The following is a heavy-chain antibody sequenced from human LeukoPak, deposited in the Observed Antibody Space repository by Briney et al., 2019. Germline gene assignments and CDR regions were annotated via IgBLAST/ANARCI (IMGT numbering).Heavy chain of an antibody. CDR3: AKVPYYFDGSGSYFDY. CDR1: GFTVSSNY. J-gene: IGHJ4*02. Sequence: GGSLRLSCAASGFTVSSNYMSWVRQAPGKGLEWVSVIYSGGSTYYADSVKGRFTISRDNSKNTLYLQMNSLRAEDTALYYCAKVPYYFDGSGSYFDYWGQGTLVTVSS. V-gene: IGHV3-53*01. CDR2: IYSGGST. D-gene: IGHD3-22*01.